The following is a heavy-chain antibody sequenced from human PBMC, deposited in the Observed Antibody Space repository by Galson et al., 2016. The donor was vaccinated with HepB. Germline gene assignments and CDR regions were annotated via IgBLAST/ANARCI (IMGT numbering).Heavy chain of an antibody. D-gene: IGHD2-15*01. V-gene: IGHV1-69*13. CDR1: GVTFRSYI. CDR2: IIPIFHNV. Sequence: SVKVSCKASGVTFRSYIITWVRQAPGQGLEWMGGIIPIFHNVKSAQKFQGRVIITADASTSTAYMELSSLRPEDTAVYYCAPKPRYCSGENCYYFGMDVWGQGTTVTVSS. J-gene: IGHJ6*02. CDR3: APKPRYCSGENCYYFGMDV.